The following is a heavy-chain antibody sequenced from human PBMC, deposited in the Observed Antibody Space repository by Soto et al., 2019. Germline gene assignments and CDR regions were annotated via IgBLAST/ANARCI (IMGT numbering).Heavy chain of an antibody. CDR1: GYTFNSYD. V-gene: IGHV1-18*01. J-gene: IGHJ6*02. Sequence: QAQLIQPGGEVRKPGASVKVSCKVSGYTFNSYDFTWVRQAPGQGLEWMGWIGAYTGNTQYAEKLQGRLSLTIDASTSTAYMELRSLTSDDTAMYSCARNNIYGLALWGQGTTVTVSS. CDR2: IGAYTGNT. D-gene: IGHD1-20*01. CDR3: ARNNIYGLAL.